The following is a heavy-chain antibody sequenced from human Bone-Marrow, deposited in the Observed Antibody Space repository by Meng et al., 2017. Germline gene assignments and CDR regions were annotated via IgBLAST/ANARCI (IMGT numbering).Heavy chain of an antibody. CDR2: INHSWST. CDR1: GGSFSDYY. Sequence: SETLSLTSVVSGGSFSDYYWSRIRQPPGKGQEWIGEINHSWSTNYNPSLESRATISVDTSQNNLSLKLSSVTAADSAVYYCARGPTTMAHDFDYWGQGTLVTVSS. CDR3: ARGPTTMAHDFDY. D-gene: IGHD4-11*01. V-gene: IGHV4-34*01. J-gene: IGHJ4*02.